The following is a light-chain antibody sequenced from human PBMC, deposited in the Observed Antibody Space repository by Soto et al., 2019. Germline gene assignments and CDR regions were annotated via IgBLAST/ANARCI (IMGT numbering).Light chain of an antibody. CDR1: SSNIGNNY. Sequence: QSVLTQPPSVSAAPGQKVTISCSGSSSNIGNNYVSWYQQLPGTAPKLLIYDNNKRPSGIPDRFSGSKSGTSATLGITGLQTGDEADYYCGTCDSSDSVLFGGGTKVTVL. CDR2: DNN. J-gene: IGLJ2*01. V-gene: IGLV1-51*01. CDR3: GTCDSSDSVL.